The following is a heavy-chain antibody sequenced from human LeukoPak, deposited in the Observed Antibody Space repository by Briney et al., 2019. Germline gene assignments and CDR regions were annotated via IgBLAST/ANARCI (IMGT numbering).Heavy chain of an antibody. V-gene: IGHV3-30*18. Sequence: GGSLRLSCAASGFAFSSYGMHWVRQAPGKGLEWVAVISYDGSNKYYADSVKGRFTISRDNSKNTLYLQMNSLRAEDTAVYYCAKEGGYCSGGSCYPETFSFDYWGQGTLVTVSS. D-gene: IGHD2-15*01. J-gene: IGHJ4*02. CDR3: AKEGGYCSGGSCYPETFSFDY. CDR1: GFAFSSYG. CDR2: ISYDGSNK.